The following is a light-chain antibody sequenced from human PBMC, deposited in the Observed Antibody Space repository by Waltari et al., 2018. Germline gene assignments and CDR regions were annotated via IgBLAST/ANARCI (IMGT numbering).Light chain of an antibody. CDR2: DVS. Sequence: QSALTQPASVSGSPGQSVPIFCAGTSNAFRGYNSVSWYQEHPGQAPRVIIYDVSERPSGVSDRFSGSKSGNTASLTISGLQAEDEADYYCSSQSSNDVVLFGGGTKLTVL. J-gene: IGLJ2*01. CDR3: SSQSSNDVVL. CDR1: SNAFRGYNS. V-gene: IGLV2-14*01.